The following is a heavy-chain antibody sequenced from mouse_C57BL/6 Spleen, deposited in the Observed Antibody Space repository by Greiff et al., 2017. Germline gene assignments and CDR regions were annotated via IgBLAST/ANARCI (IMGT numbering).Heavy chain of an antibody. CDR2: ISSGSSTI. Sequence: EVMVEESGGGLVKPGGSPKLSCAASGFTFSDYGMHWVRQAPEKGLEWVAYISSGSSTIYYADTVKGRFTISRDNAKNTLFLQLTSLRSEDTAMXYCARGDYYGFAYWGEGTLVTVSA. D-gene: IGHD1-1*01. CDR3: ARGDYYGFAY. J-gene: IGHJ3*01. V-gene: IGHV5-17*01. CDR1: GFTFSDYG.